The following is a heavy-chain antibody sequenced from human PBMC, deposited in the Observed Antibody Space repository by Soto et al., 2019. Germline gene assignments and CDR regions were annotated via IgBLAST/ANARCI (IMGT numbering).Heavy chain of an antibody. Sequence: PGGSLRLSCAASEFTFSDYVIHWVRQAAGKGLEWVASMTYDGATEYYADSVKGRFTMSRDNSKRALSLQMNSLRPDDTAVYYCARVRLSIAVNDALDVWGQGTTVTVSS. CDR2: MTYDGATE. V-gene: IGHV3-30*14. J-gene: IGHJ3*01. D-gene: IGHD3-3*02. CDR3: ARVRLSIAVNDALDV. CDR1: EFTFSDYV.